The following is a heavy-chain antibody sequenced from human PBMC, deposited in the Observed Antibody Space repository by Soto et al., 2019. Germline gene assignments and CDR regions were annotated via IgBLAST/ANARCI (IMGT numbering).Heavy chain of an antibody. V-gene: IGHV1-69*13. CDR2: IIPIFGTA. J-gene: IGHJ4*02. CDR1: GGTFSSYA. CDR3: ANRRRGGYDRRFDY. Sequence: SVKVSCKASGGTFSSYAISWVRQAPGQGLEWMGGIIPIFGTANYAQKFQGRVTITADESTSTAYMELSSLRSEDTAMYYCANRRRGGYDRRFDYWGQGALVTVSS. D-gene: IGHD5-12*01.